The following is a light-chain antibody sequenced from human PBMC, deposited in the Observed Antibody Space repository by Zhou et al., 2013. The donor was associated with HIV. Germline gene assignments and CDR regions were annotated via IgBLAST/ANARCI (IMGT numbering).Light chain of an antibody. V-gene: IGKV3-15*01. CDR1: QSLSGH. J-gene: IGKJ1*01. Sequence: EVVMTQSPATLSVSPGERATLSCRASQSLSGHLAWYQQRPGQAPRLLIYDSSRRATGCPARFSGSGSETEYTLTVSRLEPEDFAVYYCQHYAEPPKTFGQGTRVEI. CDR2: DSS. CDR3: QHYAEPPKT.